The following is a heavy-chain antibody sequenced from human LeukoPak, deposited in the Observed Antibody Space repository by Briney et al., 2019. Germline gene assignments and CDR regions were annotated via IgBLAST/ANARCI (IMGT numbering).Heavy chain of an antibody. Sequence: GGSLRLSCAASGFTFSSYGMRWVRQAPGKGLEWVAFIRYDGSNKYYADSVKGRFTISRDNSKNTLYLQMNSLRAEDTAVYYCAKDDHYDFWSGHDYWGQGTLVTVSS. CDR2: IRYDGSNK. J-gene: IGHJ4*02. CDR3: AKDDHYDFWSGHDY. D-gene: IGHD3-3*01. CDR1: GFTFSSYG. V-gene: IGHV3-30*02.